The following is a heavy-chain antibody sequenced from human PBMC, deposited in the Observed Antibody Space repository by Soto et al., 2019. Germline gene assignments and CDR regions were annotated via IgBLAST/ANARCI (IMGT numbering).Heavy chain of an antibody. J-gene: IGHJ4*02. V-gene: IGHV1-2*02. Sequence: ASVKVSLKACGAAFAVNSLHWLRQSPRQGFEWMGWINPNSGGTNSAQKFKGRVTMTRDTSISTAYMELSRLRSDNTAVYYCARDLVVVTPGGAQDADYWGQGTLVTVSS. CDR3: ARDLVVVTPGGAQDADY. D-gene: IGHD2-2*01. CDR2: INPNSGGT. CDR1: GAAFAVNS.